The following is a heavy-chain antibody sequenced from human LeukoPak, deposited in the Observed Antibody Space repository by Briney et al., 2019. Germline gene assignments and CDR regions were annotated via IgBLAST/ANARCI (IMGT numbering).Heavy chain of an antibody. Sequence: ASVKVSCKASGYTFTSYGISWVRQAPGQGLEWMGWISAYNGNTNYAQKLQGRVTMTTDTSTSTAYIELRRLRSDDTAVYYCARVLSNSGSYFLQKYYFDYWGQGTLVTVSS. D-gene: IGHD1-26*01. J-gene: IGHJ4*02. CDR1: GYTFTSYG. CDR3: ARVLSNSGSYFLQKYYFDY. V-gene: IGHV1-18*01. CDR2: ISAYNGNT.